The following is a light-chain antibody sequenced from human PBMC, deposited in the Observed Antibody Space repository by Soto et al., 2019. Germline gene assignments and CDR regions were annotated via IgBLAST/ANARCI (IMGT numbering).Light chain of an antibody. CDR3: AAWDDSLNGVV. CDR1: SSNIGRNT. Sequence: QSVLTQPPSASGTPGQRVTISCSGSSSNIGRNTVNWYQQLPGTAPNLLIYTNNQRPSAVPDRFSGSKSGTSASLAIGGLQSEDEADYYCAAWDDSLNGVVFGGGTKLTVL. V-gene: IGLV1-44*01. CDR2: TNN. J-gene: IGLJ2*01.